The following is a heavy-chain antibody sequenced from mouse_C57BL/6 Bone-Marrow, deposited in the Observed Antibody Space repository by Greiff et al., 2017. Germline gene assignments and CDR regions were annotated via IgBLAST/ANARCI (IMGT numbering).Heavy chain of an antibody. CDR2: IDPSDSYT. CDR3: ARNGNYYGSSYCYFDV. CDR1: GYTFTSYW. J-gene: IGHJ1*03. Sequence: VQLQQPGAELVRPGTSVKLSCKASGYTFTSYWIHWVKQRPGQGLEWIGVIDPSDSYTNYNQKFKGKATLTVDTSSSTAYMQLRSLTSEDSAVYYCARNGNYYGSSYCYFDVWGTGTTVTVSS. V-gene: IGHV1-59*01. D-gene: IGHD1-1*01.